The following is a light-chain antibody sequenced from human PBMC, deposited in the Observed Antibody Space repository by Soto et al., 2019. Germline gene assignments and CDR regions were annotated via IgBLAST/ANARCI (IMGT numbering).Light chain of an antibody. CDR2: DNN. CDR3: GTWDSSLSAGV. J-gene: IGLJ2*01. V-gene: IGLV1-51*01. CDR1: SSNIGNNY. Sequence: QSVLTQPPSVSAAPGRKVTISCSGSSSNIGNNYVSWYQHLPGTAPKLLIYDNNKRPSGIPDRFSGSKSGTSATLGITGLQTGDEAYYYCGTWDSSLSAGVFGGGTKVTVL.